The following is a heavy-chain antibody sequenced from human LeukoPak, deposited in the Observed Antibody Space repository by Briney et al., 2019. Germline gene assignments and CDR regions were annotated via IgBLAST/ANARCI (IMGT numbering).Heavy chain of an antibody. D-gene: IGHD2-15*01. J-gene: IGHJ4*02. CDR2: ISGSGDNT. CDR3: AKTPGGCTGGTCYSFDY. Sequence: GGSLRLSCAASGFTSYTYAMTWVRQAPGKGLEWVSSISGSGDNTYYADSVKGRFTVSRDNSKNTLYLQMNSLRAEDTAVYYCAKTPGGCTGGTCYSFDYWGQGSLVTVSS. CDR1: GFTSYTYA. V-gene: IGHV3-23*01.